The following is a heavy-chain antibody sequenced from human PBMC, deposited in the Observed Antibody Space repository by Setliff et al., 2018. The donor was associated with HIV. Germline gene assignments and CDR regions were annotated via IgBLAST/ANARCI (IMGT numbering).Heavy chain of an antibody. CDR1: GYIFIDYY. V-gene: IGHV1-46*01. D-gene: IGHD3-10*01. J-gene: IGHJ6*03. CDR2: INPRGGST. CDR3: AREWRGRYYYYMDA. Sequence: GASVKVSCKASGYIFIDYYMHWVRQAPGQGLEWMGMINPRGGSTSYAQNFQGRVTMTRDTSTHTVYMELSSLRSEDTAVYYCAREWRGRYYYYMDAWGKGTTVTVSS.